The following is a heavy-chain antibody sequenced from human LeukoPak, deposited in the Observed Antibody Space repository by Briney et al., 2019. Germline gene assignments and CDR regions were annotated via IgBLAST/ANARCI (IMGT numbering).Heavy chain of an antibody. CDR1: GFTFSSSA. V-gene: IGHV3-33*08. CDR2: IWYDGSNK. D-gene: IGHD6-19*01. J-gene: IGHJ6*02. CDR3: ARARVAGYYYYGMDV. Sequence: GGSLRLSCAASGFTFSSSAMSWVRQVPGKGLEWVAVIWYDGSNKYYAESVKGRFTISRDNSKNTLYLQMSSLRAEDTAVYYCARARVAGYYYYGMDVWGQGTTVTVSS.